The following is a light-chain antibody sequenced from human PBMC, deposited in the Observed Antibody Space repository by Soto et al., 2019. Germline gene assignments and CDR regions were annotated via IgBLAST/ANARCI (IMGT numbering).Light chain of an antibody. CDR1: HSISTY. J-gene: IGKJ1*01. CDR3: QQNYSTPWA. V-gene: IGKV1-39*01. Sequence: DIQMTQSPSSLSASVRDRVTITCRASHSISTYLNWYQHKPGKAPKLPIYAAPSLQSGVPSTFSGSGVGTDSTLTISTLQAEDLAAYYCQQNYSTPWAFGQGTKVDIK. CDR2: AAP.